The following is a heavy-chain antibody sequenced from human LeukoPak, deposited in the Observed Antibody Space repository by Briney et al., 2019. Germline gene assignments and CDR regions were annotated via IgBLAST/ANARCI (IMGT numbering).Heavy chain of an antibody. CDR1: GYTFTSYD. J-gene: IGHJ6*03. Sequence: ASVKVSCKASGYTFTSYDINWVRQAAGQGLEWMGWMNPNSGNTGYAQKFQGRVTMTRNTSISTASMELSSLRSEDTAVYYCARGGVPLYFYYYMDVWGKGTTVTISS. CDR3: ARGGVPLYFYYYMDV. V-gene: IGHV1-8*01. D-gene: IGHD3-10*01. CDR2: MNPNSGNT.